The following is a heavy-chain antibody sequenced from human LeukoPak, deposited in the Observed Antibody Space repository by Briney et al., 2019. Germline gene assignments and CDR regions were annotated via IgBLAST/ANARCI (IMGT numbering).Heavy chain of an antibody. CDR1: GFTFSSYA. V-gene: IGHV3-30*04. CDR3: ARELLGMDV. D-gene: IGHD2-15*01. CDR2: ISYDGSNK. Sequence: GGSLRLSCAASGFTFSSYAMHWVRQAPGEGLEWVAVISYDGSNKYYADSVKGRFTISRDNSKNTLYLQMNSLRAEDTAVYYCARELLGMDVWGKGTTVTVSS. J-gene: IGHJ6*04.